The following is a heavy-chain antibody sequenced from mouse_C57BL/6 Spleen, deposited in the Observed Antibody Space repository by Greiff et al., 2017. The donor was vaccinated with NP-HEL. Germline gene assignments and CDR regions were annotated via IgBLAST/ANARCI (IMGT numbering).Heavy chain of an antibody. J-gene: IGHJ4*01. Sequence: EVQLVESEGGLVQPGSSMKLSCTASGFTFSDYYMAWVRQVPEKGLEWVANINYDGSSTYYLDSLKSRFIISRDNAKNILYLQMSSLKSEDTATYYCARDRVYYYGSSYDAMDYWGQGTSVTVSS. V-gene: IGHV5-16*01. CDR2: INYDGSST. CDR1: GFTFSDYY. D-gene: IGHD1-1*01. CDR3: ARDRVYYYGSSYDAMDY.